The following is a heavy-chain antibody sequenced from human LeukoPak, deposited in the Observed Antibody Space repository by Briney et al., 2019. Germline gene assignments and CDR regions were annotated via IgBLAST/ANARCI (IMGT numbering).Heavy chain of an antibody. CDR1: GGSISSYY. CDR3: ARKVESGSYGYYFDY. J-gene: IGHJ4*02. CDR2: IYYSGST. Sequence: SETLSLTCTVSGGSISSYYWSWIRQPPGKGLEWIGYIYYSGSTNYNPSLKSRVTISVDTSKNQFSLKLSSVTAADTAVYYCARKVESGSYGYYFDYWGQGTLVTVSS. D-gene: IGHD1-26*01. V-gene: IGHV4-59*01.